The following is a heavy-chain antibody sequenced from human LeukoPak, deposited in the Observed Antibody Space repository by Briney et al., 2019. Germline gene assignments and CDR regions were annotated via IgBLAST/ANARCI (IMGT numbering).Heavy chain of an antibody. Sequence: GSLRLSCAASGFTFSSYGMHWIRQPPGKGLEWIGSIYYSGSTYYNPSLKSRVTISVDTSKNQFSLKLSSVTAADTAVYYCARALYYYDSSGYSVGPFDYWGQGTLVTVSS. D-gene: IGHD3-22*01. CDR3: ARALYYYDSSGYSVGPFDY. CDR1: GFTFSSYG. V-gene: IGHV4-39*07. J-gene: IGHJ4*02. CDR2: IYYSGST.